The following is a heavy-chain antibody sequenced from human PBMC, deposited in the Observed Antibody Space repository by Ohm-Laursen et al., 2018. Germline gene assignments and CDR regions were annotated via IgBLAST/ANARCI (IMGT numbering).Heavy chain of an antibody. J-gene: IGHJ4*02. V-gene: IGHV3-7*01. Sequence: SLRLSCAASGFTFSTYWMSWVRQAPGKGLEWVANIKEDGSEKYYVDSVKGRFTISRDNAKNSLYLQMNSLRAEDTAVYYCARAFLGSGTIDYWGQGTLVTVSS. D-gene: IGHD1-26*01. CDR3: ARAFLGSGTIDY. CDR2: IKEDGSEK. CDR1: GFTFSTYW.